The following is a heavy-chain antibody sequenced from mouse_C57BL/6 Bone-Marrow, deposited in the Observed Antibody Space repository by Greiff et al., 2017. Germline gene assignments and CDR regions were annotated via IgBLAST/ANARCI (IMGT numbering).Heavy chain of an antibody. CDR2: ILPGSGST. J-gene: IGHJ4*01. V-gene: IGHV1-9*01. CDR1: GYTFTGYW. CDR3: AGWGYAMDY. Sequence: VQLQQSGAELMKPGASVKLSCKATGYTFTGYWIEWVKQRPGHGLEWIGEILPGSGSTNDNEKFKGKATFTADTSSNTAYMQLSSLTTEDSAIYYCAGWGYAMDYWGQGTSVTVSS.